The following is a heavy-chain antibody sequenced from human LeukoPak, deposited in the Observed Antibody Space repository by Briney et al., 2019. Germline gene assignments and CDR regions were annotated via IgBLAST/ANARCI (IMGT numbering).Heavy chain of an antibody. CDR2: IKHDGSEK. CDR1: GFTFSSYW. CDR3: ARGTSITIFGVAPDYYYYMDV. D-gene: IGHD3-3*01. J-gene: IGHJ6*03. Sequence: GGSLRLSCAASGFTFSSYWMSWVRQAPGKGLEWVANIKHDGSEKYYVDSVKGRFTISRDNAKNSLYLQMNSLRAEDTAVYYCARGTSITIFGVAPDYYYYMDVWGKGTAVTVSS. V-gene: IGHV3-7*01.